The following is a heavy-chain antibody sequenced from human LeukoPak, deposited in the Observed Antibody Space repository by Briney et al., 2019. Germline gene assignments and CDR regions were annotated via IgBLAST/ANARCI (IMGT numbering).Heavy chain of an antibody. V-gene: IGHV4-59*08. Sequence: PSETLSLTRTVSRGSPTSYYRSWIRQPPGKGLEWIGYIYYSGSTYYNPLHRSRVTISVDTSNNQFPLKLSSVTAAEAVVYYCTALGGYGGYAGWFDPWGQGTLVTVSS. D-gene: IGHD4-17*01. CDR1: RGSPTSYY. J-gene: IGHJ5*02. CDR2: IYYSGST. CDR3: TALGGYGGYAGWFDP.